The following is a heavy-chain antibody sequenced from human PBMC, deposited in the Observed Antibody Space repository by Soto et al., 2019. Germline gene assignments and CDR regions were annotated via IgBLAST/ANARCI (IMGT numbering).Heavy chain of an antibody. CDR3: ARGCYGSGSLPFDY. Sequence: EVQLVESGGGLVQPGGSLRLSCAASGFTFSSYSMNWVRQAPGKGLEWVSYISSGGSTIYYADSVKGRFTISRDTAKNSLYLQMNSLRDEDTAVYYWARGCYGSGSLPFDYWGQGTLVTVSS. CDR2: ISSGGSTI. V-gene: IGHV3-48*02. D-gene: IGHD3-10*01. CDR1: GFTFSSYS. J-gene: IGHJ4*02.